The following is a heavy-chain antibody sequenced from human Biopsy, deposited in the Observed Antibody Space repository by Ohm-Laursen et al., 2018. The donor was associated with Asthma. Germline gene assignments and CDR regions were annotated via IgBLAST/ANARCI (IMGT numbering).Heavy chain of an antibody. CDR1: GFSFSRYG. D-gene: IGHD2-21*02. Sequence: SLRLSCAASGFSFSRYGMHWVRQAPGKGLEWVAVISFDGSNKYYGDSVKGRFTIARDNSKNTVYLQMNSLRAEDTAVYYCASYEVVTAILPMDVWDQGTTVTVSS. V-gene: IGHV3-30*03. CDR3: ASYEVVTAILPMDV. J-gene: IGHJ6*02. CDR2: ISFDGSNK.